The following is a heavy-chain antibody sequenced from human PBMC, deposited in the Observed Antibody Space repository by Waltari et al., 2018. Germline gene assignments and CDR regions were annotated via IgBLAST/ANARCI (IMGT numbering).Heavy chain of an antibody. D-gene: IGHD4-17*01. CDR1: GYTFTGYY. J-gene: IGHJ4*02. Sequence: QVHLVQSGAEVKKPGASVKVSCKASGYTFTGYYIQWVRRAPGQGIEWMGRNNPNSGNTKYSQKCQGRVTLTRDTSINTAYMELSSLKSDDTAVYYCARDLGSDYGNRDYWGQGTLVTVPS. CDR3: ARDLGSDYGNRDY. V-gene: IGHV1-2*06. CDR2: NNPNSGNT.